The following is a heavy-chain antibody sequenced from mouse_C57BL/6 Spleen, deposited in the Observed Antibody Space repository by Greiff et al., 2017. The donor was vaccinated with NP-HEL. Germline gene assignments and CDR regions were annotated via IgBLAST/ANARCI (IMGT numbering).Heavy chain of an antibody. CDR1: GYTFTSYW. CDR3: ARGGTAQVYFDY. V-gene: IGHV1-64*01. CDR2: IHPNSGST. D-gene: IGHD3-2*02. Sequence: QVQLQQPGAELVKPGASVKLSCKASGYTFTSYWMHWVKQRPGQGLEWIGMIHPNSGSTNYNEKFKSKATLTVDKSSSTAYMQLSSLTSEDSAVDYCARGGTAQVYFDYWGQGTTLTVSS. J-gene: IGHJ2*01.